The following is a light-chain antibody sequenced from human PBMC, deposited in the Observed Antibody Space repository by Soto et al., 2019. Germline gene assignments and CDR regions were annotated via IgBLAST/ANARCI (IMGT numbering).Light chain of an antibody. CDR2: DVS. CDR1: SSAVGGYNY. CDR3: SSYTSSSTYV. V-gene: IGLV2-14*01. J-gene: IGLJ1*01. Sequence: ALTQPASVSGSPGQSITISCTGTSSAVGGYNYVSWYQQRPGKAPKLMIYDVSNRPSGVSNRFSGSKSGNTASLTISGLQAEDEADYYCSSYTSSSTYVFGTGTKVTVL.